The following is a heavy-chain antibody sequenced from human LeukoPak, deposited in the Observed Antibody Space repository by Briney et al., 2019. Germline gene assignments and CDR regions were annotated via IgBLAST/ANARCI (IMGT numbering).Heavy chain of an antibody. CDR1: GITFSSCD. CDR2: IGTAGDT. CDR3: ARGAVPAAIGGLVDY. D-gene: IGHD2-2*01. Sequence: GGSLRLSCAASGITFSSCDMHWVRQATGKGLEWVSAIGTAGDTYYPGSVKGRFTISRENAKNSLYLQMNSLRAGDTAVYYCARGAVPAAIGGLVDYWGQGTLVTVSS. J-gene: IGHJ4*02. V-gene: IGHV3-13*01.